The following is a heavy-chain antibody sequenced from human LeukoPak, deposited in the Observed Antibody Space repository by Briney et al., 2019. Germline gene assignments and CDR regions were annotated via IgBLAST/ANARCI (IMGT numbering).Heavy chain of an antibody. D-gene: IGHD3-10*01. CDR3: ARDIYGSGYGYFDQ. V-gene: IGHV4-59*01. Sequence: SQTLSLTCSVSGVSMSTYFWSWIRQPPGKGLEWLAFIHYTGETNYNPSLRSRLTIAVDTSKNQFSLRLSSVTAADTAIYYCARDIYGSGYGYFDQWGQGALVTVSS. J-gene: IGHJ4*02. CDR1: GVSMSTYF. CDR2: IHYTGET.